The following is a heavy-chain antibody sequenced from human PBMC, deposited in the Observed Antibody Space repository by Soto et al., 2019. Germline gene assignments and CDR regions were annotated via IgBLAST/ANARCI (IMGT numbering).Heavy chain of an antibody. D-gene: IGHD4-17*01. CDR1: GYTFTSYD. CDR2: MNPNSGNT. V-gene: IGHV1-8*01. CDR3: ARVQVTTSYYYYYYYMDV. J-gene: IGHJ6*03. Sequence: ASVKVSCKASGYTFTSYDINWVRQATGQGLEWMGWMNPNSGNTGYAQKFQGRVTMTRNTSISTAYMELSSLRSEDTAVYYCARVQVTTSYYYYYYYMDVWGKGTTVTVSS.